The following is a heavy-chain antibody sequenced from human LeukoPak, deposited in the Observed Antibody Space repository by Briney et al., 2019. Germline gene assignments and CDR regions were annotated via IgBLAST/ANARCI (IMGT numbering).Heavy chain of an antibody. CDR2: INSDGSST. Sequence: PGGSLRLSCAASGFTFSSYWMHWVREAPGEGLVWVSRINSDGSSTSYAASVKGRFTITRDNAKNTLYLQMNSLRAEDTAVYYCARSYRAGLSCFDYWGQGTLVTVSS. CDR1: GFTFSSYW. J-gene: IGHJ4*02. V-gene: IGHV3-74*01. D-gene: IGHD3-16*02. CDR3: ARSYRAGLSCFDY.